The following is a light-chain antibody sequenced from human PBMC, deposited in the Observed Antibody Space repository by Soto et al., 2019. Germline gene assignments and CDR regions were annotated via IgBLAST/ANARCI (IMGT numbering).Light chain of an antibody. CDR2: DVS. V-gene: IGKV1-5*01. CDR1: QTVERW. Sequence: DIQMTQSPSTLPASVGDRVTISCRASQTVERWLAWYQQKPGKAPKLLISDVSTLERGVPSRFSGSGSATEFTLTISGLQSDDFATSYSQENKDHVWTFGQGTK. CDR3: QENKDHVWT. J-gene: IGKJ1*01.